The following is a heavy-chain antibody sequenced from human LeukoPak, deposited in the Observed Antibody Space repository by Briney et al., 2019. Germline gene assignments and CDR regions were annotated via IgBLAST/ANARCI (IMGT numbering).Heavy chain of an antibody. V-gene: IGHV4-38-2*02. Sequence: SETLSLTCTGSGYSISSGYYWGWIRQPPGKGREWSGSIYHSGSTYYNPSLKSRVTISVDKSKNQFSLKLSSVTAADTAVYYCARGRYCSGGSCQQYYMDVWGKGTTVTVSS. D-gene: IGHD2-15*01. CDR1: GYSISSGYY. J-gene: IGHJ6*03. CDR2: IYHSGST. CDR3: ARGRYCSGGSCQQYYMDV.